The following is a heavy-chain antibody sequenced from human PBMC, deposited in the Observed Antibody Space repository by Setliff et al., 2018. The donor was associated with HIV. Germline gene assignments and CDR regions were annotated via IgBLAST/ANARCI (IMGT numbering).Heavy chain of an antibody. Sequence: PSETLSLTCTVSGGSVSNYYWSWIRQPPGKGLEWIGYIYTSGTTNYNPSLKSRVTISVDTSKNQFSLKLNSVTAADTAVYYCARVVPEVVYGAYWFDPWGQGTLVTVSS. J-gene: IGHJ5*02. V-gene: IGHV4-4*09. CDR1: GGSVSNYY. D-gene: IGHD4-17*01. CDR2: IYTSGTT. CDR3: ARVVPEVVYGAYWFDP.